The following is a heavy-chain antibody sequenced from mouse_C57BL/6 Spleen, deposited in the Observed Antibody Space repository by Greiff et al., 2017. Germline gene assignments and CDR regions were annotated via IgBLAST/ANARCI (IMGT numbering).Heavy chain of an antibody. CDR1: GYAFSSSW. D-gene: IGHD1-1*01. J-gene: IGHJ4*01. Sequence: QVQLKESGPELVKPGASVKISCKASGYAFSSSWMNWVKQRPGKGLEWIGRISPGDGDTNYNGKFTGKATLTADKSASTAYMQLSSLTSEDYAVDFCARAQYYGSSPYAMDYWGQGTSVTVSS. CDR2: ISPGDGDT. CDR3: ARAQYYGSSPYAMDY. V-gene: IGHV1-82*01.